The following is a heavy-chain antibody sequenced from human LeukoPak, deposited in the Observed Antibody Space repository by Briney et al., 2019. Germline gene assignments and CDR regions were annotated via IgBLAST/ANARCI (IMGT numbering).Heavy chain of an antibody. Sequence: GRSLRLSCAASGFTFSHYGMHWVRQAPGKGLEWVALIWYDGSSKYYTDSVVGRFTISRDNSKDTVSLQMNSLGAEDTAVYYCARGLWFGEFSGFDSWGQGTLVTVSS. CDR1: GFTFSHYG. CDR3: ARGLWFGEFSGFDS. V-gene: IGHV3-33*01. CDR2: IWYDGSSK. D-gene: IGHD3-10*01. J-gene: IGHJ4*02.